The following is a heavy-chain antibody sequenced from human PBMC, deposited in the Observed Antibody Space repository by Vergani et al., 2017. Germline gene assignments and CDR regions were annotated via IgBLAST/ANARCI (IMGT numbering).Heavy chain of an antibody. V-gene: IGHV4-4*09. Sequence: QVQLQESGPGLVKPSETLSLTCTVSGGSISSYYWSWIRQPPGKGLEWIGYIYTSGSTNYNPSLKSRVTISVDTSKNQFSLQLSSVTAADTAVYYCARDKGYDSSGYYFTTWGQGTLVTVSS. D-gene: IGHD3-22*01. CDR3: ARDKGYDSSGYYFTT. CDR2: IYTSGST. J-gene: IGHJ5*02. CDR1: GGSISSYY.